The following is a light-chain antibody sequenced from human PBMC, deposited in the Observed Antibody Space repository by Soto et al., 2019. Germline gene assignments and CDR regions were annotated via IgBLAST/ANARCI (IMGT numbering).Light chain of an antibody. Sequence: EIVLTQSPATLSLSPGEPATLXCRASQSVSSFLAWYQQKPGQAPRLLIYDASNRATGIPARFSGSGSGTDFTLTIASLEPEDFAVYYCQQLVNSITFGQGTRLEIK. CDR1: QSVSSF. J-gene: IGKJ5*01. CDR3: QQLVNSIT. CDR2: DAS. V-gene: IGKV3-11*01.